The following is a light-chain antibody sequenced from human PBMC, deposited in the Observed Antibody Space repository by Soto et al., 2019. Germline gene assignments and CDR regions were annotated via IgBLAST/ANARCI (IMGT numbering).Light chain of an antibody. Sequence: IVLTQSPGTLSLSPGERATLSCRASQSVSSNLAWYQQKPGQAPRLLIYGASTRATGIPARFSGSGSGTEFTLTISSLQSEDFAVYYCQQYNNWLPAFGQGTKVDIK. CDR1: QSVSSN. CDR2: GAS. CDR3: QQYNNWLPA. J-gene: IGKJ1*01. V-gene: IGKV3-15*01.